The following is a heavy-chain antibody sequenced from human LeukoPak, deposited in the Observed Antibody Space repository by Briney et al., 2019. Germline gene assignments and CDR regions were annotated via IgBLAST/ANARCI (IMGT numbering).Heavy chain of an antibody. CDR2: ISSSGSTI. CDR3: ARDYYDFWSGYPSFDY. D-gene: IGHD3-3*01. V-gene: IGHV3-11*01. CDR1: GLTFSDYY. Sequence: GGSLRLSCAASGLTFSDYYMSWIRQAPGKGLEWVSYISSSGSTIYYADSVKGRFTISRDNAKNSLYLQMNSLRAEDTAVYYCARDYYDFWSGYPSFDYWGQGTLVTVSS. J-gene: IGHJ4*02.